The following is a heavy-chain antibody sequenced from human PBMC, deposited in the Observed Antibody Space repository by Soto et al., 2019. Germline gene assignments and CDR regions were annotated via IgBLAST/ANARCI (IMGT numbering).Heavy chain of an antibody. CDR1: GFTFSSYW. J-gene: IGHJ4*02. CDR2: INSDGSST. V-gene: IGHV3-74*01. CDR3: ARDQGPYYYDSSGPDY. Sequence: EVQLVESGGGLVQPGGSLRLSCAASGFTFSSYWMHWVRQAPGKGLVWVSRINSDGSSTSYADSVKGRFTIPRDNAKNALYLQMTSLRAEDTAVYYCARDQGPYYYDSSGPDYWGQGTLVTVSS. D-gene: IGHD3-22*01.